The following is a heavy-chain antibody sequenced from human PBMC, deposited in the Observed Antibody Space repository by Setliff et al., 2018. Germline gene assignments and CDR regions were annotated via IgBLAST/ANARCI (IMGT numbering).Heavy chain of an antibody. V-gene: IGHV4-39*07. CDR2: IYYRGST. CDR3: ARDLYDYVWGTYRYHDAFDI. D-gene: IGHD3-16*02. Sequence: SETLSLTCTVSGGSISSGSYYWGWIRQPPGKGLEWIGSIYYRGSTYYNPSLKSRVTISIDTSKNQFSLKLSSVTAADTAVYYCARDLYDYVWGTYRYHDAFDIWGQGTMVTVSS. J-gene: IGHJ3*02. CDR1: GGSISSGSYY.